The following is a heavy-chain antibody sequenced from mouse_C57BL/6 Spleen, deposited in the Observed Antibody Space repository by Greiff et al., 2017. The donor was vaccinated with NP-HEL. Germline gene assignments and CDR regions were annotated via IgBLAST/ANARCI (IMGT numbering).Heavy chain of an antibody. Sequence: QVQLQQPGAELVMPGASVKLSCKASGYTFTSYWMHWVKQRPGQGLEWIGEIDPSDSYTNYNQKFKGKSTFTVDKSSSTAYMQLSSLTSEDSAVYYCARRTTVVYFDYWGQGTTLTVSS. CDR2: IDPSDSYT. J-gene: IGHJ2*01. V-gene: IGHV1-69*01. CDR1: GYTFTSYW. CDR3: ARRTTVVYFDY. D-gene: IGHD1-1*01.